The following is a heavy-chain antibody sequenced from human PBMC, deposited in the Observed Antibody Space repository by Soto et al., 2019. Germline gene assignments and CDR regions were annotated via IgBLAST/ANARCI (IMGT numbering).Heavy chain of an antibody. D-gene: IGHD2-2*01. Sequence: SETLSLTCTVSGGSIISGGYYWILIRQHPGKGLEWIGYIYYSGSTYYNPSLKSRVTISVDTSKNQFSLKLSSVTAADTAVYYCARGGIVVVPRLHDAFDIWGQGTMVTVSS. V-gene: IGHV4-31*03. CDR3: ARGGIVVVPRLHDAFDI. CDR1: GGSIISGGYY. CDR2: IYYSGST. J-gene: IGHJ3*02.